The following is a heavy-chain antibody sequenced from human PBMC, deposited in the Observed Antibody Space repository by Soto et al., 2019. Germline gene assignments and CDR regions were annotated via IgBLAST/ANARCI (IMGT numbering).Heavy chain of an antibody. CDR2: INPNSGGT. D-gene: IGHD3-10*01. Sequence: GASVKVSFKASGYTFTGYYMHWVRQAPGQGLEWMGWINPNSGGTNYAQKFQGRVTMTRDTSISTAYMELSRLRSDDTAVYYCATPPRYGSYYGMDVWGQGTTVTVSS. V-gene: IGHV1-2*02. J-gene: IGHJ6*02. CDR1: GYTFTGYY. CDR3: ATPPRYGSYYGMDV.